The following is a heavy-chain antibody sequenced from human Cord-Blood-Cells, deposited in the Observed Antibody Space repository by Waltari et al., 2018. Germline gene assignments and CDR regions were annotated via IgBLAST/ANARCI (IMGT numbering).Heavy chain of an antibody. D-gene: IGHD1-1*01. Sequence: QVQLVQSGAEVKQPGASVKVSCKVSGYTLTNLSMHWGRMAPGKGLEWMGGFDPEDGETIYAQKFQGRVTMTEDTSTDTAYMELSSLRSEDTAVYYCATGNGGGWNWFDPWGQGTLVTVSS. CDR1: GYTLTNLS. J-gene: IGHJ5*02. V-gene: IGHV1-24*01. CDR3: ATGNGGGWNWFDP. CDR2: FDPEDGET.